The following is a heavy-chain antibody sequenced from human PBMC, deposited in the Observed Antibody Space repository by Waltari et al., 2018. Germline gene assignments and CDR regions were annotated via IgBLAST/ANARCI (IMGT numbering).Heavy chain of an antibody. D-gene: IGHD3-3*01. J-gene: IGHJ4*02. CDR2: IYHSGST. Sequence: QVQLQESGPGLVKPSETLSLTCAVSGYSISSGYYWGWIRQPPGKGLEWIGSIYHSGSTYYNPSLKSRVTISVDTSKNQCSLKLSSVTAADTAVYYCARAYDFWSGYYFDYWGQGTLVTVSS. V-gene: IGHV4-38-2*01. CDR3: ARAYDFWSGYYFDY. CDR1: GYSISSGYY.